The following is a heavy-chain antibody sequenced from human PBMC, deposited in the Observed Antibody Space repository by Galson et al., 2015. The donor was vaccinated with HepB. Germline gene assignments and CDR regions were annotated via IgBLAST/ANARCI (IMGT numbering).Heavy chain of an antibody. D-gene: IGHD3-16*02. CDR2: IKQDGSEK. J-gene: IGHJ4*02. Sequence: SLRLSCAASGFTFNNLWMSWVRQAPGKGLEWVANIKQDGSEKYYVDSVKGRFTISRDNAKNSLYLQMNSLRAEDTAVYYCARHYDYVWGSYRIPGGYFDYWGQGTLVTVSP. CDR1: GFTFNNLW. V-gene: IGHV3-7*03. CDR3: ARHYDYVWGSYRIPGGYFDY.